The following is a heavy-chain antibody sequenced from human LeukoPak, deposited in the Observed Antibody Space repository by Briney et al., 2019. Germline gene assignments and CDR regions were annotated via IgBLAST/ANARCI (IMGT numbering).Heavy chain of an antibody. CDR3: ARGDCSSTSCNYYYYMDV. Sequence: PSETLSLTCTVSGGSISSYYWSWIRQPPGKGLEWIGYIYYSGSTNYNPSLKSRVTISVDTSKNQFSLKLSSVTAADTAVYYCARGDCSSTSCNYYYYMDVWGKGTTVTVSS. D-gene: IGHD2-2*01. CDR1: GGSISSYY. CDR2: IYYSGST. J-gene: IGHJ6*03. V-gene: IGHV4-59*01.